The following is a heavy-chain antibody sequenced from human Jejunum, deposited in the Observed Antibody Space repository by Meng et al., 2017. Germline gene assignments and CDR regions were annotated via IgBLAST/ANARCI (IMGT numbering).Heavy chain of an antibody. J-gene: IGHJ4*02. V-gene: IGHV3-7*01. CDR2: IKQDGSDK. CDR1: GFSFTNYW. Sequence: GGSLRLSCVASGFSFTNYWMSWVRQAPGKGLEWLANIKQDGSDKYYVDSVKGRFTISRDNANNSLYLQMNYLGVDDTAMYFCARVDSTSYEDFWGQGTLVTVSS. D-gene: IGHD6-13*01. CDR3: ARVDSTSYEDF.